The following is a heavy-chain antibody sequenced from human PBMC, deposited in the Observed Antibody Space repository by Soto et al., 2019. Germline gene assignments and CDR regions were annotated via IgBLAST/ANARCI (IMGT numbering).Heavy chain of an antibody. V-gene: IGHV3-23*01. CDR2: ISGGGDRT. Sequence: EVQLLESGGGLVQPGGSLRLSCVGSGFTFINYAMNWVRQTPGKGLEWVSGISGGGDRTFDADSVKGRLTISRDNSKNTVNLHMNSLRADDTAVYYCARKVLGSTSRPDWWYFDLWGRGTLVTVSS. D-gene: IGHD2-2*01. CDR1: GFTFINYA. CDR3: ARKVLGSTSRPDWWYFDL. J-gene: IGHJ2*01.